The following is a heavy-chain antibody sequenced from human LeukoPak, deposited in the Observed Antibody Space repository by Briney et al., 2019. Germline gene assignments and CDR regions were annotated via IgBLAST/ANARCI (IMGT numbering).Heavy chain of an antibody. D-gene: IGHD3-10*02. J-gene: IGHJ5*02. CDR1: GYTFTGYY. CDR2: INPNSGGT. Sequence: ASVKVSCKASGYTFTGYYMHWVRQAPGQGLEWMGWINPNSGGTNYAQKSQGRVTMTRDTSISTAYMDLSRLRSDDTAVYYCARGRKPFSGTAIYSGNWFDPWGQGTLVTVSS. V-gene: IGHV1-2*02. CDR3: ARGRKPFSGTAIYSGNWFDP.